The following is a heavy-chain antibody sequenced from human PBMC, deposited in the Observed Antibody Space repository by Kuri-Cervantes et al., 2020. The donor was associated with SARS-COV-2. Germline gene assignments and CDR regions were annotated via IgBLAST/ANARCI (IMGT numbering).Heavy chain of an antibody. Sequence: GGSLRLSCAASGFTFSSYAMHWVRQAPGKGLEWVSTISGRGDNTYFAASVKGRFTISRDNFMNMMFLQMSSLRADDTAVYYCAKGTTTYTSPFDYWGRGTLVTVSS. D-gene: IGHD1-14*01. J-gene: IGHJ4*02. V-gene: IGHV3-23*01. CDR2: ISGRGDNT. CDR3: AKGTTTYTSPFDY. CDR1: GFTFSSYA.